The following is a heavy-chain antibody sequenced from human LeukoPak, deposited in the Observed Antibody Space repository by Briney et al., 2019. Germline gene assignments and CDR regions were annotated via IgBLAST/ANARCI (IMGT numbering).Heavy chain of an antibody. V-gene: IGHV4-34*01. CDR3: ARSLRSFWSGSLVH. CDR1: GFTFSSYG. D-gene: IGHD3-3*01. J-gene: IGHJ4*02. CDR2: INHSGST. Sequence: GSLRLSCAASGFTFSSYGMHWVRQAPGKGLEWIGEINHSGSTNYNPSLKSRVTISVDASKNQFSLKLSSVTAADTAVYYCARSLRSFWSGSLVHWGQGTLVTVSS.